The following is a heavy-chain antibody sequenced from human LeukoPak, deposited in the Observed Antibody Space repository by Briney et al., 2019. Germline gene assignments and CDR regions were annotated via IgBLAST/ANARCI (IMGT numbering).Heavy chain of an antibody. CDR3: VRTVAAAIQHYYMDV. CDR1: GGFITSTSSY. J-gene: IGHJ6*03. Sequence: SETLSLTCTVSGGFITSTSSYWGRVRQPGGKGLEGFVKLYYSGDTYYHPSLKSRISMSEDTSKSQFSLRLSSVTAADPAVYYCVRTVAAAIQHYYMDVWGKGTTLPVSS. CDR2: LYYSGDT. V-gene: IGHV4-39*01. D-gene: IGHD6-13*01.